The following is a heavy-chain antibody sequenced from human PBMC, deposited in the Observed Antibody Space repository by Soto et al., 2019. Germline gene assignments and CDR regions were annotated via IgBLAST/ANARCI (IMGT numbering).Heavy chain of an antibody. CDR3: GHRRDVATRCWFDP. D-gene: IGHD6-6*01. CDR1: GFSLSSGGGA. J-gene: IGHJ5*02. V-gene: IGHV2-5*01. Sequence: QITLKESGPTLVKSTQTLTLTCTFSGFSLSSGGGAVGWIRQPPGKALEWLVIIYASGGTHYSPSLKTRLTITKDTSKNQVVLTMTNMDPVDTATYYCGHRRDVATRCWFDPWGQGILVTVSS. CDR2: IYASGGT.